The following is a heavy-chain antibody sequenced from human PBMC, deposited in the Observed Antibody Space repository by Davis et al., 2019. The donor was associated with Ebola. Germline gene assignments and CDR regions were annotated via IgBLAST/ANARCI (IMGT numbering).Heavy chain of an antibody. V-gene: IGHV3-23*01. CDR2: ISGSGGST. CDR3: AKDRDYYGSGSYWDGMDV. D-gene: IGHD3-10*01. CDR1: GFTFSSYA. J-gene: IGHJ6*02. Sequence: PGGSLRLSCAASGFTFSSYAMSWVRQAPGKGLEWVSAISGSGGSTYYADSVKGRFTISRDNSKNTLYLQMNSLRAEDTAVYYCAKDRDYYGSGSYWDGMDVWGQGTTVTVSS.